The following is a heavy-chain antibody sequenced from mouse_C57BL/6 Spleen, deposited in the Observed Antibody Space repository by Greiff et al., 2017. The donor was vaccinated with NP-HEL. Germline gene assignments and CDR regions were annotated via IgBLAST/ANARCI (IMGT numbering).Heavy chain of an antibody. J-gene: IGHJ3*01. D-gene: IGHD4-1*01. CDR3: ARMLGLGAWFAY. V-gene: IGHV5-17*01. CDR1: GFTFSDYG. Sequence: DVKLVESGGGLVKPGGSLKLSCAASGFTFSDYGMHWVRQAPEKGLEWVAYISSGSSTIYYADTVKGRFTISRDNAKNTLFLQMTSLRSEDTAMYYCARMLGLGAWFAYWGQGTLVTVSA. CDR2: ISSGSSTI.